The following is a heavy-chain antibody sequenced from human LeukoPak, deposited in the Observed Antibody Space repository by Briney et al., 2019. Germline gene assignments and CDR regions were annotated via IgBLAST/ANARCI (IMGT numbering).Heavy chain of an antibody. D-gene: IGHD6-19*01. J-gene: IGHJ4*02. CDR1: GYTFTSYD. Sequence: ASVKVSCKASGYTFTSYDINWVRQATGQGLEWMGWMNPNSGNTGYAQKFQGRVTITRNTSISTAYMELSSLRADDTAVYYCARVWGYSTGRQPPTARADFDLWGQGTLVTVSS. CDR3: ARVWGYSTGRQPPTARADFDL. V-gene: IGHV1-8*03. CDR2: MNPNSGNT.